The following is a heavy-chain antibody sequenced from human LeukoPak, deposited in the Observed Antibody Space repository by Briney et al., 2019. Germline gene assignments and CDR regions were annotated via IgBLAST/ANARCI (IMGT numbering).Heavy chain of an antibody. D-gene: IGHD3-3*01. V-gene: IGHV4-34*01. J-gene: IGHJ4*02. CDR2: INHSGST. CDR1: GGSFSGYY. CDR3: ARRLRFLEWLPRGYFDY. Sequence: MPSETLSLTCAVYGGSFSGYYWSSIRQPPGKGLEWIGEINHSGSTNYNPSLKSRVTISVDTSKNQFSLKLSSVTAADTAVYYCARRLRFLEWLPRGYFDYWGQGTLVTVSS.